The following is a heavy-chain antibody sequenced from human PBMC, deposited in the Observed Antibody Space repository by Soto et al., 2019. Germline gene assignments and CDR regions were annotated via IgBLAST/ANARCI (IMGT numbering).Heavy chain of an antibody. J-gene: IGHJ4*02. Sequence: ASVKTSCKTSGYTFTDYYIHWVRQAPGQGLEWMGWVNPYDGDTNHAQKFQGRVTMTRDTSINTAYIELSSLRSDDTALYYCAGVLRDDEYNAWGQGTLVTVSS. CDR3: AGVLRDDEYNA. V-gene: IGHV1-2*02. D-gene: IGHD6-6*01. CDR2: VNPYDGDT. CDR1: GYTFTDYY.